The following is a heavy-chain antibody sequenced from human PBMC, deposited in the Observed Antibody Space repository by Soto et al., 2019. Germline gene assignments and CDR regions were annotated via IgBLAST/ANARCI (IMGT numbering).Heavy chain of an antibody. J-gene: IGHJ6*02. V-gene: IGHV6-1*01. CDR1: GDSVSSNSSA. CDR2: TYYRSKWYN. D-gene: IGHD5-12*01. Sequence: SQTRSLTFAISGDSVSSNSSAWNWIRQSPSRVLEWLGRTYYRSKWYNDYAVSVKSRITINPDTSKNQFSLQLNSVTPEDTAVYYCARWGLFVATLYYYGMDVWGQGTTVTVSS. CDR3: ARWGLFVATLYYYGMDV.